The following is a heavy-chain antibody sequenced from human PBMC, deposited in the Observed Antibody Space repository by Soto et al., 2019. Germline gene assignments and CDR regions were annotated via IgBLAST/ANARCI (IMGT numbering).Heavy chain of an antibody. D-gene: IGHD6-19*01. Sequence: PSETLSLTCAVYSGSIGVYYWSWIRHPPGKGLEWIGEINQSGTTIYNPSLKSRVTISVDTSKNQFSLKLSSVTAADTAVYYCARGSQWLDYWGQGTLVTVSS. CDR2: INQSGTT. J-gene: IGHJ4*02. V-gene: IGHV4-34*01. CDR3: ARGSQWLDY. CDR1: SGSIGVYY.